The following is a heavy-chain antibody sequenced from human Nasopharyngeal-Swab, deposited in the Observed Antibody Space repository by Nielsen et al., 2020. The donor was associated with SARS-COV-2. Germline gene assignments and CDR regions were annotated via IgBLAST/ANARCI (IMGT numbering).Heavy chain of an antibody. J-gene: IGHJ6*03. Sequence: SETLSLTCAVSGGSISSYSWSWIRLPPGKGLEWIGYISYSGSTNYSPSLKSRVTISVDTSKNQFSLKLNSVTAADTAVYYCARTAGYYYMDVWGKGTTVTVSS. D-gene: IGHD6-13*01. CDR3: ARTAGYYYMDV. CDR1: GGSISSYS. V-gene: IGHV4-59*01. CDR2: ISYSGST.